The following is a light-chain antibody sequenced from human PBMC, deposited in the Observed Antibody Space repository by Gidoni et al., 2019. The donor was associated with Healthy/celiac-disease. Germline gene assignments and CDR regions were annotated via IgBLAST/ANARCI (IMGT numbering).Light chain of an antibody. Sequence: SSELTQDPAVSVALGQTVRITCQVDSLRSYYASWYQQKPGQAPVLVIYGKNNRPSGIPDRFSGSSSGNTASLTITVAKAEDEADYYCNSRDSSGNLVVFGGGTKLTVL. V-gene: IGLV3-19*01. J-gene: IGLJ2*01. CDR1: SLRSYY. CDR3: NSRDSSGNLVV. CDR2: GKN.